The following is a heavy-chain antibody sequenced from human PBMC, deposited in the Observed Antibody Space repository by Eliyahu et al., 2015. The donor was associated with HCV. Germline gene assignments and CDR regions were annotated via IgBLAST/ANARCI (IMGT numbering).Heavy chain of an antibody. V-gene: IGHV2-5*02. Sequence: QITLKESGLTLVKPTQTLTLTCSFSGFSLSTSGVGVGWIRQPPGKGLEVASPFFLGVVMRDTPPLKKSLTVTKDTSKNQVVLTMTDVAPVDTATYYCARRPIAGISGVNYFDHWGQGILVTVSS. D-gene: IGHD6-13*01. CDR3: ARRPIAGISGVNYFDH. CDR1: GFSLSTSGVG. J-gene: IGHJ4*02. CDR2: FLGVVM.